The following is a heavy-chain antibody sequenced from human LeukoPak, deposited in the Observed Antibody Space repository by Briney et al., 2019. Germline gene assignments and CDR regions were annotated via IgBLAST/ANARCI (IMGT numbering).Heavy chain of an antibody. CDR2: ISAYNGNT. D-gene: IGHD3-10*01. CDR3: ARHQLSYYYGSGSYYPF. V-gene: IGHV1-18*01. J-gene: IGHJ4*02. CDR1: GYTFTNYG. Sequence: ASVKVSCKASGYTFTNYGITWVRQAPGQGLEWMGWISAYNGNTNYEQKFQGRVTMTTDTSTSTAYMELRSLRSDDTALYYCARHQLSYYYGSGSYYPFWGQGTLVTVSS.